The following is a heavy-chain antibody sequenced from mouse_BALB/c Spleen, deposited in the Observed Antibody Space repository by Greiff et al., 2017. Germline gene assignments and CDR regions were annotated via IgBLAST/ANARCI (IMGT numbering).Heavy chain of an antibody. V-gene: IGHV14-1*02. CDR3: ARFYDYDVSYWYFDV. D-gene: IGHD2-4*01. CDR1: GFNIKDYY. CDR2: IDPENGNT. Sequence: EVQLQQSGAELVRPGALVKLSCKASGFNIKDYYMHWVKQRPEQGLEWIGWIDPENGNTIYDPKFQGKASITADTSSNTAYLQLSSLTSEDTAVYYCARFYDYDVSYWYFDVWGAGTTVTVSS. J-gene: IGHJ1*01.